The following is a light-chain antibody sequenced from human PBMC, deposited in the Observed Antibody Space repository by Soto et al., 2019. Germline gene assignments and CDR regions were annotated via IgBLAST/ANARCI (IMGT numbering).Light chain of an antibody. V-gene: IGKV3-20*01. CDR3: QQCGSSPRT. Sequence: EIVLTQSPGTLSLSPGERATLSCRASQSVSSSYLAWYQQKPGQAPRLLIYGASSRATGIPDRFSGSGSGTDFTLTISRLEPEDFGVYYCQQCGSSPRTFGQGTKVDIK. CDR2: GAS. CDR1: QSVSSSY. J-gene: IGKJ1*01.